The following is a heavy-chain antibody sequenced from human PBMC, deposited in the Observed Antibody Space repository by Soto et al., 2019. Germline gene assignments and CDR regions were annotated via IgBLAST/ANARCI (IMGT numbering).Heavy chain of an antibody. D-gene: IGHD2-2*01. CDR3: ARGFNSSSTSCYAVEI. Sequence: QVQLVQSGAEVKKPGSSVKVSCKASGGTFSSYAISWVRQAPGHGLEWMGGIIPIFGTANYEQKFQARVKITADESTSTAYMELSSLRCEVTAVHYCARGFNSSSTSCYAVEIWCKGTRVTV. J-gene: IGHJ6*03. V-gene: IGHV1-69*01. CDR1: GGTFSSYA. CDR2: IIPIFGTA.